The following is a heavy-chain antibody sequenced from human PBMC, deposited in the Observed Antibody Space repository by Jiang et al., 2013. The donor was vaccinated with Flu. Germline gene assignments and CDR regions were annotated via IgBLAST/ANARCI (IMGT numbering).Heavy chain of an antibody. V-gene: IGHV3-30*02. D-gene: IGHD6-19*01. Sequence: QLVESGGGVVQPGASLRLSCAASGFSFSFYGMHWGPPGSRARGLEWVASIWHDGSNQHSADSVKGRFTISRDNSKKTLYLQMNSLRVEDTAVYYCATLRGSSFDTYLMDYWGQGTLVTVSS. CDR3: ATLRGSSFDTYLMDY. CDR2: IWHDGSNQ. CDR1: GFSFSFYG. J-gene: IGHJ4*02.